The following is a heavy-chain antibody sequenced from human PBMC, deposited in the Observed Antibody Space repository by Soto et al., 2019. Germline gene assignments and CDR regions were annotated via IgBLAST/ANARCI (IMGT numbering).Heavy chain of an antibody. V-gene: IGHV3-23*01. CDR2: ISGSGGST. CDR1: GFTFSSYA. Sequence: GGSLRLSCAASGFTFSSYAMSWVRQAPGKGLEWVSAISGSGGSTDYADSVKGRFTISRDNSKNTLYLQMNSLRAEDTAVYYCAKGYSSSSDAFDIWGQGTMVTVSS. J-gene: IGHJ3*02. D-gene: IGHD6-6*01. CDR3: AKGYSSSSDAFDI.